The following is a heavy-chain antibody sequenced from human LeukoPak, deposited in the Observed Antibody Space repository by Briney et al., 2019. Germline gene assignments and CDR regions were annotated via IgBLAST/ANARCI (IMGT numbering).Heavy chain of an antibody. CDR1: GYTFTSYG. D-gene: IGHD4-17*01. CDR2: ISAYNGNT. CDR3: ARFDYGDYEDY. J-gene: IGHJ4*02. Sequence: ASVKVSCKPSGYTFTSYGISWVRQAPGQGLECMGWISAYNGNTNYAQKLQGRVTMTTDTSTSTAYMELRSLRSDDTAVYYCARFDYGDYEDYWGQGTLVTVSS. V-gene: IGHV1-18*04.